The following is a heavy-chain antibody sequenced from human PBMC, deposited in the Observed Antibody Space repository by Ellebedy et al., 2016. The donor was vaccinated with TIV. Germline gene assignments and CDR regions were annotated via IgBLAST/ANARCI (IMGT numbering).Heavy chain of an antibody. Sequence: GESLKISCAASGFTFSNYWMHWVRQGPGKGLGWVSRSSSDGRSTSYADSVKGRFTISRDNAKNTLYLQMNSLRAEDTAVYYCARVEVGRSGPSNGMDVWGQGTTVTVSS. J-gene: IGHJ6*02. V-gene: IGHV3-74*01. CDR3: ARVEVGRSGPSNGMDV. D-gene: IGHD6-19*01. CDR2: SSSDGRST. CDR1: GFTFSNYW.